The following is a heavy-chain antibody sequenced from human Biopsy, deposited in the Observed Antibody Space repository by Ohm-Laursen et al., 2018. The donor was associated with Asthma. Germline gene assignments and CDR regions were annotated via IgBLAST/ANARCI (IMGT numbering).Heavy chain of an antibody. Sequence: SDTLSLTCTVSYGSITSGGYYWTWIRQHPGKGLEWIGEINHSGSTNYNPSLKSRVTISVDTSKNQFSLRLISVTAADTAVYYCARVSQGELYCGGDCYSGFDYWGQGTLVTVSS. D-gene: IGHD2-21*01. CDR2: INHSGST. J-gene: IGHJ4*02. CDR1: YGSITSGGYY. V-gene: IGHV4-61*08. CDR3: ARVSQGELYCGGDCYSGFDY.